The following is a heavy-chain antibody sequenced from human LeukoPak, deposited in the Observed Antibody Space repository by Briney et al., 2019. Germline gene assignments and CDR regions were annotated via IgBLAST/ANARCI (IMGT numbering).Heavy chain of an antibody. Sequence: GESLNISCKGSGYNFPTYWIGWVRQMPGKGLEWMGIIYPGDSDTRYSPSFQGQVTISADKSINTAYLQWSSLKASDTAMYYCARPPFIWGQGTMVTVSS. CDR1: GYNFPTYW. V-gene: IGHV5-51*01. J-gene: IGHJ3*02. CDR2: IYPGDSDT. CDR3: ARPPFI.